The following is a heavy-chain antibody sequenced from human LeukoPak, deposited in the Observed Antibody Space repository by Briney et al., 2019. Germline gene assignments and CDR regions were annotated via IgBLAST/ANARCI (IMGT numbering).Heavy chain of an antibody. CDR3: ARALLRYCSSTSCYWFDP. J-gene: IGHJ5*02. V-gene: IGHV1-69*01. CDR2: IIPIFGTA. Sequence: SVKVSCKASGGTFSSYVISWVRQAPGQGLEWMGGIIPIFGTANYAQKFQGRVTITADESTNTAYMELSSLRSEDTAVYYCARALLRYCSSTSCYWFDPWGQGTLVTVSS. CDR1: GGTFSSYV. D-gene: IGHD2-2*01.